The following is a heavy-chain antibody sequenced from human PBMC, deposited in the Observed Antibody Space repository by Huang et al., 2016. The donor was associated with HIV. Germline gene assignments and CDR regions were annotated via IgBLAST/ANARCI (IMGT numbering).Heavy chain of an antibody. Sequence: EVQLVQSGAEVKKPGASLKISCTGSGYSFRIYWIAWVRQMPGKGLEWMGINDPFESKRTDSPSFEGHFSISVDKSINTVYLHGSSLKASDTAIYYCAKGRRAFDVWGQGTWVTVSS. CDR2: NDPFESKR. V-gene: IGHV5-51*03. CDR3: AKGRRAFDV. J-gene: IGHJ3*01. CDR1: GYSFRIYW.